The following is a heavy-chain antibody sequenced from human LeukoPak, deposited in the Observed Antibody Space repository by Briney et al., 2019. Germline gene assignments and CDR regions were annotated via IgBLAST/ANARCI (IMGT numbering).Heavy chain of an antibody. CDR3: AKDDPGNSNALDI. Sequence: PGGSLRLSCAASGFTFSSYGMHWVRQAPGKGLEWVAFIRYDGTNKYYADSVKGRFTISRDNSKNTLYLQMNSLRAEDTAVYYCAKDDPGNSNALDIWGQGTMVTVFS. V-gene: IGHV3-30*02. CDR1: GFTFSSYG. D-gene: IGHD1-7*01. J-gene: IGHJ3*02. CDR2: IRYDGTNK.